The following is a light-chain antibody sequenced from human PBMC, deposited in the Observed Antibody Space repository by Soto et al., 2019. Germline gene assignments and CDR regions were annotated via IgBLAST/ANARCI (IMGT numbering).Light chain of an antibody. CDR1: SSNIGAGYD. V-gene: IGLV1-40*01. J-gene: IGLJ3*02. CDR2: ANT. Sequence: QSALTQPPSVSGAPGQRVTISCTGSSSNIGAGYDVHWYQQLPGTAPKLLIYANTNRPSGVPDRFSGSKSGTSASLAITGLQAEDEADYYCQSYDSSLSGSNGVFGGGTQLTVL. CDR3: QSYDSSLSGSNGV.